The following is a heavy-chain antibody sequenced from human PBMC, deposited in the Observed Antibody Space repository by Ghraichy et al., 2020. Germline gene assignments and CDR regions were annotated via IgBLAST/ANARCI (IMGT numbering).Heavy chain of an antibody. D-gene: IGHD3-3*01. Sequence: GGSLRLSCAASGFTFSSYAMHWVRQAPGKGLEWVAIISYDGNDKYYADSVKGRFTISRDNSKNTLYLQMNSLRAEDTAVYYCARDRVFVLRDGSFDYWGQGTLVTVSS. J-gene: IGHJ4*02. CDR1: GFTFSSYA. CDR2: ISYDGNDK. V-gene: IGHV3-30*04. CDR3: ARDRVFVLRDGSFDY.